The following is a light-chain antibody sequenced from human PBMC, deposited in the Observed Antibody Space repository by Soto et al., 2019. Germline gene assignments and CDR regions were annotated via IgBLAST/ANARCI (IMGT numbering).Light chain of an antibody. V-gene: IGKV3-20*01. J-gene: IGKJ2*01. Sequence: EIVLTQSPGTLSLSPGERATLSCRASQSVNSTYLAWYQQNPGQAPRLLIYGASSRATGIPDRFSGSGSGTDFTLTISRLEPEDFAVYFCQQYGSSSYTFGQGTKLE. CDR2: GAS. CDR3: QQYGSSSYT. CDR1: QSVNSTY.